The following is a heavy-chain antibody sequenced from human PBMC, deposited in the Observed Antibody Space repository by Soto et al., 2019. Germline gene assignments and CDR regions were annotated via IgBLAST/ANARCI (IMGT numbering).Heavy chain of an antibody. Sequence: QVQMVESGGVVVQPGTSLRLSCVASGFTFGRSGMHWVRQAPGGALEWVAIIWFDGSKKYYADSVKGRLTVSRDNSKNTLYLQMDSLRGDDTAVYYCARDLNTGYIDYWGQGTLVTVSS. CDR2: IWFDGSKK. CDR3: ARDLNTGYIDY. CDR1: GFTFGRSG. V-gene: IGHV3-33*01. J-gene: IGHJ4*02. D-gene: IGHD5-12*01.